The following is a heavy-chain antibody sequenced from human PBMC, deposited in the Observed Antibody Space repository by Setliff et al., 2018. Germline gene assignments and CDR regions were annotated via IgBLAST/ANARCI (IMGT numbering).Heavy chain of an antibody. J-gene: IGHJ4*02. CDR3: TVYNTGSSKDHY. CDR1: GGSISDYY. CDR2: IYYSGST. Sequence: SETLSLTCTVSGGSISDYYWSWIRQPPGKGLEWIGSIYYSGSTNYNPSLKSRVTISVDTSKNQLSLKLSSVTAADTALYYCTVYNTGSSKDHYWGQGTPVTVSS. V-gene: IGHV4-59*03. D-gene: IGHD2-8*02.